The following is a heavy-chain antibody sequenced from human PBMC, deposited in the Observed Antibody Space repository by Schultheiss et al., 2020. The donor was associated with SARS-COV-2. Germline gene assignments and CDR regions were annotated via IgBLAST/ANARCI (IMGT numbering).Heavy chain of an antibody. CDR3: ERHGGSSSLNWSDP. V-gene: IGHV4-59*08. CDR2: IYYSGST. D-gene: IGHD3-10*01. Sequence: SETLSLTCTVSGGSISSYYWSWIRQPPGKGLEWIGYIYYSGSTNYNPSLKSRVTISVDTSKNQFSLKLSSVTAADTAVYYCERHGGSSSLNWSDPWGQGTLVTVSS. J-gene: IGHJ5*01. CDR1: GGSISSYY.